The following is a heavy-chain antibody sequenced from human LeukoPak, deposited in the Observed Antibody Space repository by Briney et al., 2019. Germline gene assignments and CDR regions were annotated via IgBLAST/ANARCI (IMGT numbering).Heavy chain of an antibody. Sequence: PSETLSLTCTVSGGSISTYYWTWIRQPPGKGLEWIGRIFNLGITKYNPSLKSRVTMSVDTSKNQFSLKLTSVTAADTAVYYCVRVVALGAAGYYFDYWGQGSLVTVSS. V-gene: IGHV4-4*07. J-gene: IGHJ4*02. D-gene: IGHD6-13*01. CDR3: VRVVALGAAGYYFDY. CDR2: IFNLGIT. CDR1: GGSISTYY.